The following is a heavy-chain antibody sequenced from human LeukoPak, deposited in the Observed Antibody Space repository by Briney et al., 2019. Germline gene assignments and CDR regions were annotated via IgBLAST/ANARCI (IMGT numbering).Heavy chain of an antibody. CDR2: INSDGSST. Sequence: PGGSLRLSCAASGFTFSSYWMHWVRQAPGKGLVWVSRINSDGSSTNYVDSVKDRFTISRDSAKNTLYLQMNSLRVEDTAVYYCARGGSNWIDYWGQGTLVTVSS. CDR1: GFTFSSYW. CDR3: ARGGSNWIDY. V-gene: IGHV3-74*01. J-gene: IGHJ4*02. D-gene: IGHD6-13*01.